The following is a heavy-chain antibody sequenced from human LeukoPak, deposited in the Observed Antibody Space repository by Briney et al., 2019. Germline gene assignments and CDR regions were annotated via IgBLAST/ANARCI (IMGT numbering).Heavy chain of an antibody. CDR3: AKDMQGPRVALGYDAFDF. J-gene: IGHJ3*01. V-gene: IGHV3-9*01. Sequence: PGGSLRLSCVASGFTFDDYAMHWVRQAPGKGLEWVSGVNWNSAYIGYADSVKGRFTVSRDNDKKSLLLEMNSLRPEDTAMYYCAKDMQGPRVALGYDAFDFWGQGTMVTVSS. CDR1: GFTFDDYA. D-gene: IGHD5-12*01. CDR2: VNWNSAYI.